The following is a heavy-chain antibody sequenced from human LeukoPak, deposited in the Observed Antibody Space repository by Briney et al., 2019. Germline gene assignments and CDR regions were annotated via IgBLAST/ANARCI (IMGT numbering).Heavy chain of an antibody. CDR3: SRDRYYDSSGIRGDWFDP. D-gene: IGHD3-22*01. Sequence: SVKVSCKASGGTFSSYAISWVRQAPGQGLEWMGGIIPIFGTANYAQKFQGRVTITTDESTSTAYMELSSMRSEDTAVYYCSRDRYYDSSGIRGDWFDPWGQGTLVTVSS. CDR1: GGTFSSYA. J-gene: IGHJ5*02. CDR2: IIPIFGTA. V-gene: IGHV1-69*05.